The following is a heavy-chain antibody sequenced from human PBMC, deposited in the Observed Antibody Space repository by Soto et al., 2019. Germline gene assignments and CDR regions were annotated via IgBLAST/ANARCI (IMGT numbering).Heavy chain of an antibody. CDR1: GFTFDDYA. J-gene: IGHJ6*02. CDR2: ISWNSGSI. D-gene: IGHD2-8*01. Sequence: EVQLVESGGGLVQPGRSLRLSCAASGFTFDDYAMHWVRQAPGKGLEWVSGISWNSGSIGYADSVKGRFTISRDNAKNTLYLQMNSLRAEDKALYYCAKDINASYGVPYYYYYGMDVWGQGTTVTVSS. V-gene: IGHV3-9*01. CDR3: AKDINASYGVPYYYYYGMDV.